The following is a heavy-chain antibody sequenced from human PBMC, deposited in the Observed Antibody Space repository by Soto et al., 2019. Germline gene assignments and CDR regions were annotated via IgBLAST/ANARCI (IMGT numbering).Heavy chain of an antibody. J-gene: IGHJ5*02. CDR3: ARGLYYDYVWGSHRHANWFDP. CDR2: INHSGST. D-gene: IGHD3-16*02. V-gene: IGHV4-34*01. Sequence: PSETLSLTCAVYCGSFSGYYWSWIRQPPGKGLEWIGEINHSGSTNYNPSLKSRVTISVDTSKNQFSLKLSSVTAADTAVYYCARGLYYDYVWGSHRHANWFDPWGQGTLVTVSS. CDR1: CGSFSGYY.